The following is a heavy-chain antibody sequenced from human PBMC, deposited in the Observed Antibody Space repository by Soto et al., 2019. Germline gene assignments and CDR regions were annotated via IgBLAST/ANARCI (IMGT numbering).Heavy chain of an antibody. V-gene: IGHV1-46*01. CDR3: ARGGRIVDTGIGYYYYQAMDV. Sequence: ASVKVSCKASGYTFTSYYIHWVRQAPGQGLEWMGIFNPTGDTASYAQKLQGRVTMTRDTSTGTAYMELGSLRSEDTAVYYCARGGRIVDTGIGYYYYQAMDVWGQGTTVTAP. D-gene: IGHD5-18*01. CDR2: FNPTGDTA. J-gene: IGHJ6*02. CDR1: GYTFTSYY.